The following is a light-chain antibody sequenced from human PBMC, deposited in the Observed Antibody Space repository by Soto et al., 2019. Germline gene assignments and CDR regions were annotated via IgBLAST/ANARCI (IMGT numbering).Light chain of an antibody. J-gene: IGKJ1*01. V-gene: IGKV1-39*01. CDR1: QSISSY. CDR3: LQSYSTRCT. Sequence: DIQMTQSPSSLSASVGDRVTITCRASQSISSYLNWYQQKPGKAPNLLIYAASSLQSGVPSRFSGSRSGTDFTLTISSLQPEDFATYYCLQSYSTRCTFDQGTQVHIK. CDR2: AAS.